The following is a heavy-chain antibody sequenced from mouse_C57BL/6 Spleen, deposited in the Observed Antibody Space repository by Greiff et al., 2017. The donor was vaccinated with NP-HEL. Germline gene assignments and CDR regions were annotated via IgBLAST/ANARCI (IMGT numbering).Heavy chain of an antibody. Sequence: EVKLVESGGGLVKPGGSLKLSCAASGFTFSDYGMHWVRQAPEKGLEWVAYISSGSSTIYYADTVKGRFTISRDNAKNTLFLQMTSLRSEDTAMYYCARSGSYYGSSSWFAYWGQGTLVTVSA. CDR2: ISSGSSTI. D-gene: IGHD1-1*01. CDR3: ARSGSYYGSSSWFAY. J-gene: IGHJ3*01. V-gene: IGHV5-17*01. CDR1: GFTFSDYG.